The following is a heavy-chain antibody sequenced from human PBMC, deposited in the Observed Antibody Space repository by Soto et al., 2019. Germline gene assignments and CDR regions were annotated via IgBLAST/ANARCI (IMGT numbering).Heavy chain of an antibody. V-gene: IGHV1-69*01. CDR2: IIPIFGTA. CDR3: ARDLPYYDILTGYHNWFDP. CDR1: GGTFSSYS. D-gene: IGHD3-9*01. J-gene: IGHJ5*02. Sequence: SLKVSCMASGGTFSSYSISWLQQAPGHGREWMGWIIPIFGTASYGKKFQARVTISADESTSTAYMELSSLRSEDTAVYYCARDLPYYDILTGYHNWFDPWGQGTLVTVSS.